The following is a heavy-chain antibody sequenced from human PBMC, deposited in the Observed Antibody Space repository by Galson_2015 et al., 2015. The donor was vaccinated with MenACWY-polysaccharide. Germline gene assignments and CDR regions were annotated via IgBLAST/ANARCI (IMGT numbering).Heavy chain of an antibody. V-gene: IGHV3-23*01. CDR3: VKGGWADS. CDR2: ISPGSETA. D-gene: IGHD1-26*01. CDR1: GFNFSILV. J-gene: IGHJ4*02. Sequence: SLRLSCAASGFNFSILVMTWVRQGPGKGLEWVSAISPGSETAYYSDSVKGRFTISRDNSKDTLHLQMDSLRAEDTAVYYCVKGGWADSWGQGTLVTVS.